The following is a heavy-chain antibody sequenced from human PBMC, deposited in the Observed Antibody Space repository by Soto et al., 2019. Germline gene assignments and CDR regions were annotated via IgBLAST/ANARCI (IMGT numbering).Heavy chain of an antibody. D-gene: IGHD3-10*01. CDR2: INPNGGGT. CDR3: ARAVHATIQGVRFRVDQ. Sequence: QVQLVQSGAEMKKPGSSVKVSCEASGYTFTAYYIHWVRQAPGQGLEWMGWINPNGGGTKYAQKSQGRVTMTRDTSINAAYMELTRLSSDDTAVDDCARAVHATIQGVRFRVDQGGQGPLVTVSS. CDR1: GYTFTAYY. J-gene: IGHJ4*02. V-gene: IGHV1-2*02.